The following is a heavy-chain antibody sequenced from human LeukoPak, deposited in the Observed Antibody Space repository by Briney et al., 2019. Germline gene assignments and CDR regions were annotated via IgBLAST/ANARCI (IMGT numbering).Heavy chain of an antibody. CDR2: ISTSGNNI. CDR3: ARALKPLYYYYMDV. Sequence: GGSLRLSCAASAFTFSDYYMSWLRQAPGKGLECVSYISTSGNNIYYADSVKGRFTISRDNAKNLLYLQTNSLRAEDTAVYYCARALKPLYYYYMDVWGKGTTVTVSS. J-gene: IGHJ6*03. V-gene: IGHV3-11*04. CDR1: AFTFSDYY.